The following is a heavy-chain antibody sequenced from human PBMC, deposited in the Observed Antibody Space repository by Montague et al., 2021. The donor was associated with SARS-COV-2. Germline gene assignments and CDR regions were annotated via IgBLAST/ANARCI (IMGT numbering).Heavy chain of an antibody. CDR1: GDSISSSRYG. CDR3: ARRLDYWDSSGQRRHFDY. J-gene: IGHJ4*02. Sequence: SETLSLTCTASGDSISSSRYGWGWIRRPPGKGLEWIGHISYHGNTNYNPSLKSRVTISIDTSRNQFSLKVSSVTATDTAIYYCARRLDYWDSSGQRRHFDYWGQGTLVTVSS. D-gene: IGHD3-22*01. CDR2: ISYHGNT. V-gene: IGHV4-39*01.